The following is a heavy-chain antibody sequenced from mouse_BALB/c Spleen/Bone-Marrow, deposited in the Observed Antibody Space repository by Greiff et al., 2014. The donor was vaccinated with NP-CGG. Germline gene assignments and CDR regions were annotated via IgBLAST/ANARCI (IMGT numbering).Heavy chain of an antibody. D-gene: IGHD3-1*01. J-gene: IGHJ4*01. CDR1: GFSFTDYN. Sequence: VQLQQSGPELVKPGASVKVSCKASGFSFTDYNMYWVKQSPGQSLEWIGYIDPYNGGTSYNQKFKGKATVTVDKSSSTAFMHLNSLTSEDAAVYYCASYHSSGYAMDYWGQGTSVTVAS. CDR3: ASYHSSGYAMDY. CDR2: IDPYNGGT. V-gene: IGHV1S135*01.